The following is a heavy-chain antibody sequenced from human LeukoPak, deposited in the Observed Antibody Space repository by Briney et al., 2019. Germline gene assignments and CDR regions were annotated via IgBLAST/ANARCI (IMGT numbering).Heavy chain of an antibody. J-gene: IGHJ6*02. D-gene: IGHD1-26*01. CDR3: ARDSDYGMDV. V-gene: IGHV3-13*01. CDR2: IGTAGDT. CDR1: GFTFSSYS. Sequence: GGSLRLSCAASGFTFSSYSMNWVRQATGKGLEWVSAIGTAGDTYYPGSVKGRFTISRENAKNSLYLQVNSLRAGDTAVYYCARDSDYGMDVWGQGTTVTVSS.